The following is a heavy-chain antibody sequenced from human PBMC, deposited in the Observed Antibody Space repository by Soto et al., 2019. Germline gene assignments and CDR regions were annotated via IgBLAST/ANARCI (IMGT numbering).Heavy chain of an antibody. CDR1: GFTFSSYS. D-gene: IGHD3-10*01. CDR2: ISSSSSTI. Sequence: EVQLVESGGGLVQPGGSLRLSCAASGFTFSSYSMNWVRQAPGKGLEWVSYISSSSSTIYYADSVKGRFTISRDNAKNSLSLQMNSLRDEDTAVYYCARDRHSMVRGVISYYYGMVVWGQGTTVTVSS. CDR3: ARDRHSMVRGVISYYYGMVV. V-gene: IGHV3-48*02. J-gene: IGHJ6*02.